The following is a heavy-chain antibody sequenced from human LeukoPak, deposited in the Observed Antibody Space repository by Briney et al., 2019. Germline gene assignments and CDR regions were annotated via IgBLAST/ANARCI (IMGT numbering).Heavy chain of an antibody. J-gene: IGHJ4*02. V-gene: IGHV3-7*03. Sequence: GGSLRLSCAASEFSVGSNYMTWVRQAPGKGLEWVANIKTDGSQIYYVDSVKGRFTISRDNAKNSLYLQMNSLRAEDTALYYCAKGSGDSSSWYLLFGYWGQGTLVTVSS. D-gene: IGHD6-13*01. CDR2: IKTDGSQI. CDR3: AKGSGDSSSWYLLFGY. CDR1: EFSVGSNY.